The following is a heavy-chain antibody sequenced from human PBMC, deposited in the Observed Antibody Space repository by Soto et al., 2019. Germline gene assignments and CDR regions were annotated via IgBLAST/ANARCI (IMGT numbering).Heavy chain of an antibody. CDR2: IYYSGST. Sequence: QVQLQESGPGLVKPSQTLSLTCTVSGGSISSGGYYWSWIRQHPGKGLEWIGYIYYSGSTYYNPSLKSRVTLSVDSSKNQSSLKLSSVTAADTAVYYCARWSYLELVFFDYWGQGTLVTVSS. CDR3: ARWSYLELVFFDY. J-gene: IGHJ4*02. CDR1: GGSISSGGYY. D-gene: IGHD1-7*01. V-gene: IGHV4-31*03.